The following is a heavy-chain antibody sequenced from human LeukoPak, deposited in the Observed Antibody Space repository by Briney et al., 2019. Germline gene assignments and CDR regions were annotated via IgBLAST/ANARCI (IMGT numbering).Heavy chain of an antibody. CDR1: GFTFSSYW. Sequence: GGSLRLSCAASGFTFSSYWMHWVRQAPGKGLVWVSRISSDESARSYADSVKGRFTISRDNSKNTLYLQMNSLRAEDTAVYYCAKVFQWLVASAFDIWGQGTMVTVSS. V-gene: IGHV3-74*01. CDR3: AKVFQWLVASAFDI. J-gene: IGHJ3*02. CDR2: ISSDESAR. D-gene: IGHD6-19*01.